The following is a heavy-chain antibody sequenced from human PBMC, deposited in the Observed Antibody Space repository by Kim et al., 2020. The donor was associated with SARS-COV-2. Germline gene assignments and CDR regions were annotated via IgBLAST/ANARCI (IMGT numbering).Heavy chain of an antibody. J-gene: IGHJ4*02. CDR2: INAGNGNT. CDR3: ARDLGVGTTEAFAY. CDR1: EYTFTSYT. Sequence: ASVKVSCKASEYTFTSYTIHWVRQAPGQRLEWMGWINAGNGNTKYSQKFQGRVTITRDTSASTAYMELSSLTSEDTAVFYCARDLGVGTTEAFAYWGQGTLVTVSS. D-gene: IGHD1-1*01. V-gene: IGHV1-3*01.